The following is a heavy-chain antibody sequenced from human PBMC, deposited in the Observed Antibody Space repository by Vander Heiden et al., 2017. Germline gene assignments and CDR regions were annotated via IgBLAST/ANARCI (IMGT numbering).Heavy chain of an antibody. D-gene: IGHD4-17*01. CDR3: ARCAAPYRYGDYGIDY. V-gene: IGHV3-53*01. J-gene: IGHJ4*02. Sequence: EVQLVESGGGLIQPGGSLRLSCAASGFTVSSNYMSWVRQAPGKGLEWVSVIYSGGSTYYADSVKGRFTISRDNSKNTLYLQMNSMRAEDTAVYYCARCAAPYRYGDYGIDYWGQGTLVTVSS. CDR1: GFTVSSNY. CDR2: IYSGGST.